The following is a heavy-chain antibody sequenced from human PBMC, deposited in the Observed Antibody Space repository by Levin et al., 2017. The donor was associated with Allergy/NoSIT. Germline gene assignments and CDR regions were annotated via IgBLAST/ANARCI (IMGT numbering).Heavy chain of an antibody. Sequence: PGGSLRLSCKASGYTFTSYDFNWVRQATGQGLEWMGWMNPNSANTGYAQKFQGRVTMTRNTSISTAYMELSSLRSEDTAVYYCARAMSNWNYMDVWGKGTTVTVSS. CDR3: ARAMSNWNYMDV. CDR1: GYTFTSYD. CDR2: MNPNSANT. D-gene: IGHD1-20*01. V-gene: IGHV1-8*01. J-gene: IGHJ6*03.